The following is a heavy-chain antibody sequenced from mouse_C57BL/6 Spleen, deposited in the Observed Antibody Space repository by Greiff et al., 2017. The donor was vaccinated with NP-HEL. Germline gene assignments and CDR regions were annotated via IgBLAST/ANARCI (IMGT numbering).Heavy chain of an antibody. J-gene: IGHJ4*01. CDR3: ARPYGNYAYYAMDY. D-gene: IGHD2-1*01. Sequence: EVQVVESGGGLVKPGGSLKLSCAASGFTFSDYGMHWVRQAPEKGLEWVAYISSGSSTIYYADTVKGRFTISRDNAKNTLFLQMTSLRSEDTAMYYCARPYGNYAYYAMDYWGQGTSVTVSS. CDR2: ISSGSSTI. CDR1: GFTFSDYG. V-gene: IGHV5-17*01.